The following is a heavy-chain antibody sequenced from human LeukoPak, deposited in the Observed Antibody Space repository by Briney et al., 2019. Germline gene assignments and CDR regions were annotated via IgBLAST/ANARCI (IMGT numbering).Heavy chain of an antibody. Sequence: GGSLRLSCAASGFTFSSHSMNWVRQAPGKGLEWVSYISKTSNTRDYADSVKGRFTISRDNSKNTVYLQMNSLRPEDTAVYYCAKDHQWWREYFYGSGSYRGLFDYWGQGTLVTVSS. V-gene: IGHV3-48*01. CDR1: GFTFSSHS. J-gene: IGHJ4*02. D-gene: IGHD3-10*01. CDR2: ISKTSNTR. CDR3: AKDHQWWREYFYGSGSYRGLFDY.